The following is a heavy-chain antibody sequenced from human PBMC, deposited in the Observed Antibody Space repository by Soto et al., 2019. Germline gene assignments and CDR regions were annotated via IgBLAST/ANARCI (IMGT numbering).Heavy chain of an antibody. V-gene: IGHV4-31*03. J-gene: IGHJ4*02. D-gene: IGHD3-10*01. CDR1: GGSISSGGYY. CDR3: AIRNGSGSYYVDY. CDR2: IYYSGGT. Sequence: QVQLQESGPGLVKPSQTLSLTCTVSGGSISSGGYYWSWIRQHPGKGLEWIGYIYYSGGTYYNPSLKSRVTISVDTSKNQFSLKLSSVTAADTAVYYCAIRNGSGSYYVDYWGQGTLVTVSS.